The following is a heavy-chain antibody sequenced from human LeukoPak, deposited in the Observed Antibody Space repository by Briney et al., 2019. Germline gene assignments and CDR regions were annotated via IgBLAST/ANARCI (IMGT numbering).Heavy chain of an antibody. CDR1: GGSISRGSYY. CDR2: IYTSGST. CDR3: ARENSYADYIDY. D-gene: IGHD3-16*01. J-gene: IGHJ4*02. V-gene: IGHV4-61*02. Sequence: SETLSLTCTVSGGSISRGSYYWSWIRQPAGKGLEWIGRIYTSGSTNYNPSLKSRVTISVDTSKNQFSLKLSPVTAADTAVYYCARENSYADYIDYWGQGTLVTVSS.